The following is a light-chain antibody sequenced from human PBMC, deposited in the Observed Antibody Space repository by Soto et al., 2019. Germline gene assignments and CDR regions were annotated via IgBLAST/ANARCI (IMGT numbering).Light chain of an antibody. Sequence: EIVLTQSPGTLSLSPGERATLSCRASQSVSSSYLAWYQQKPGQAPRLLIYGASRRATGIPDRFSGNGSGTDFTLTISRLEPEDFAVYYCQQYGSSPWTFGQGTKVDIK. CDR3: QQYGSSPWT. V-gene: IGKV3-20*01. CDR2: GAS. J-gene: IGKJ1*01. CDR1: QSVSSSY.